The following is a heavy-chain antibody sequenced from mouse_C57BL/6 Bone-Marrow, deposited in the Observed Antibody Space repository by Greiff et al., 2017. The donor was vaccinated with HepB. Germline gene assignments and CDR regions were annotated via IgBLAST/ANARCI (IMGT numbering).Heavy chain of an antibody. CDR3: TPRSSMVTPWFAY. J-gene: IGHJ3*01. D-gene: IGHD2-2*01. V-gene: IGHV14-1*01. CDR1: GFNIKDYY. CDR2: IDPEDGDT. Sequence: VQLQQSGAELVRPGASVKLSCTASGFNIKDYYMHWVKQRPEQGLEWIGRIDPEDGDTEYAPKFQGKATMTADTSSNTAYLPLISLTSEDTAVYYCTPRSSMVTPWFAYWGQGTLVTVSA.